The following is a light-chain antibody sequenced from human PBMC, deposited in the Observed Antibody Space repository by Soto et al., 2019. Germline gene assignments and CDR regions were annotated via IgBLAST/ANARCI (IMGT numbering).Light chain of an antibody. J-gene: IGKJ2*01. V-gene: IGKV3-15*01. CDR2: DTS. CDR1: RGIGST. Sequence: EVVMTQSPATLSVSPGERATLSCRASRGIGSTLAWYQQKPGQTPRLLIYDTSTRATGVPARFIGSASGTEFTLTITSLQPEDFATYYCQQSYSSLYTFGQGTQLEIK. CDR3: QQSYSSLYT.